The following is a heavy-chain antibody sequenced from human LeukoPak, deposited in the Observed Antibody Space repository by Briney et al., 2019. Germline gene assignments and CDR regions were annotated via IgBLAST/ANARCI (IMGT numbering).Heavy chain of an antibody. CDR1: GGSFSGCY. V-gene: IGHV4-34*01. Sequence: PSETLSLTCAVYGGSFSGCYWSWIREPRGKGLEWVGEINHSGNTNYNPSLKSRVTISVDTSKNQFSLKLSSVTAADTAVYYCARGRTIFGVVTPTGYFDYWGQGTLVTVSS. CDR2: INHSGNT. CDR3: ARGRTIFGVVTPTGYFDY. D-gene: IGHD3-3*01. J-gene: IGHJ4*02.